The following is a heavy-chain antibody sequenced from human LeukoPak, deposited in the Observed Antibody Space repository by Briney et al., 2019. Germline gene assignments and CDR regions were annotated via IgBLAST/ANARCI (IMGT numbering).Heavy chain of an antibody. V-gene: IGHV1-2*06. D-gene: IGHD1-7*01. CDR2: INPNSGGT. CDR1: GYTFTGYY. J-gene: IGHJ4*02. CDR3: ARENWNYPLAAHLPYYFDY. Sequence: ASVKVSCKASGYTFTGYYMHWVRQAPGQGLEWMGRINPNSGGTNYAQKFQGRVTMTRDTSISTAYMELSRLRSDDTAVCYRARENWNYPLAAHLPYYFDYWGQGTLVTVSS.